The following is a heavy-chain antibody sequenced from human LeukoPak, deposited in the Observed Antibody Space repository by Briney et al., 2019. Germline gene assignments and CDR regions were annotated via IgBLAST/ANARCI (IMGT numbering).Heavy chain of an antibody. Sequence: ASVTVSCKASGYTFTGYYMHWVRQAPGQGREWMGWINPNSGGTNYAQKFQGRVTMTRDTSISTAYMELRSLRSDDTAVYYCARHYGANRDAFDIWGQGTMVTVSS. J-gene: IGHJ3*02. D-gene: IGHD4-17*01. CDR3: ARHYGANRDAFDI. CDR1: GYTFTGYY. V-gene: IGHV1-2*02. CDR2: INPNSGGT.